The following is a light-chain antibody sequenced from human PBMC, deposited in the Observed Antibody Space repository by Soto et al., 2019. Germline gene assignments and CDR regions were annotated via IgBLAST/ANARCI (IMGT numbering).Light chain of an antibody. V-gene: IGKV3-15*01. CDR3: QQYHYWPRM. CDR2: GAS. Sequence: EVVMTQYPDTLSVSPGEGATLSCRASQSVIKNLAWFQQKPGQAPRLLIYGASTRVTGVPARFSGSGSGTEFTLTISSLQSEDVALYYCQQYHYWPRMFGPGTKVDIK. J-gene: IGKJ1*01. CDR1: QSVIKN.